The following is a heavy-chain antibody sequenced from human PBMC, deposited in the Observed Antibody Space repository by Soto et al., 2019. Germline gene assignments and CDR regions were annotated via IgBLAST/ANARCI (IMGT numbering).Heavy chain of an antibody. CDR3: ARPLESGRGSQVWVYYYYGMDV. Sequence: PGGSLRLSCAASGFTFISYAMHWVRQAPGKGLEWVAVISYDGSNKYYADSVKGRFTISRDNSKNTLYLQMNSLRAEDTAVYYCARPLESGRGSQVWVYYYYGMDVWGQGTTVTVSS. CDR1: GFTFISYA. CDR2: ISYDGSNK. J-gene: IGHJ6*02. V-gene: IGHV3-30-3*01. D-gene: IGHD6-25*01.